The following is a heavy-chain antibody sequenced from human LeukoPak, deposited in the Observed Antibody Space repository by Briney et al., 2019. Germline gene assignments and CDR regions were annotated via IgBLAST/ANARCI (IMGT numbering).Heavy chain of an antibody. D-gene: IGHD6-19*01. J-gene: IGHJ4*02. CDR1: YW. CDR2: IYPSDSDT. CDR3: AISFGSGWYADN. V-gene: IGHV5-51*01. Sequence: YWSWIRQHPGKGLEWVGIIYPSDSDTRYSPSFQGQVTISADKSISTAYLQWSSLKASDTAMYYCAISFGSGWYADNWGQGTLVTVSS.